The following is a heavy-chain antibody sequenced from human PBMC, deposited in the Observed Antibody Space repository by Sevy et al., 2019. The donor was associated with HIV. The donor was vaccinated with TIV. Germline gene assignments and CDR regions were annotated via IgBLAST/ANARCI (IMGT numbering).Heavy chain of an antibody. CDR3: ARDRVHDWGEGWFDP. CDR1: GYTFSNYG. J-gene: IGHJ5*02. V-gene: IGHV1-18*01. D-gene: IGHD2-21*01. CDR2: ISPCNNKT. Sequence: ASVKVSCKASGYTFSNYGISWVRQAPGQGLEWMGWISPCNNKTNYAQKFQGRVSLTSDTSATTAYMEVTSLRSDDTAVYYCARDRVHDWGEGWFDPWGQGTLVTVSS.